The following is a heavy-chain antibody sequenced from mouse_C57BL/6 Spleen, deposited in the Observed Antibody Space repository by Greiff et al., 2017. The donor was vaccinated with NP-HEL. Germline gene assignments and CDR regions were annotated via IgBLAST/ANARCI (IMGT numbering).Heavy chain of an antibody. D-gene: IGHD1-1*01. CDR2: IYPRSGNT. J-gene: IGHJ1*03. Sequence: QVQLQQSGAELARPGASVKLSCKASGYTFTSYGISWVKQRTGQGLEWIGEIYPRSGNTYYNEKFKGKATLTADKSSSTAYMELRSLTSEDSAVYFCATPITTVVELWYFDVWGTGTTVTVSS. CDR3: ATPITTVVELWYFDV. V-gene: IGHV1-81*01. CDR1: GYTFTSYG.